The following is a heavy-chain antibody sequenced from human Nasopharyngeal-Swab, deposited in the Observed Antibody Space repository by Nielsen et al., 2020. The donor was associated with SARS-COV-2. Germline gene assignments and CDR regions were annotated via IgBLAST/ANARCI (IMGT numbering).Heavy chain of an antibody. CDR2: INHSGST. J-gene: IGHJ4*02. CDR3: ARGPQGGSRRPYYFDY. Sequence: WIRQPPGKGLEWIGEINHSGSTNYSPSLKSRVTISVDTSKNQFSLKLSSVTAADTAVYYCARGPQGGSRRPYYFDYWGQGTLVTVSS. V-gene: IGHV4-34*01. D-gene: IGHD1-26*01.